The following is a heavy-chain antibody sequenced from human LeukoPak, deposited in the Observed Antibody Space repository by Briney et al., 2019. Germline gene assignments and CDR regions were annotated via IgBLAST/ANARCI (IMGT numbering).Heavy chain of an antibody. J-gene: IGHJ5*02. CDR3: ASSYYDSSGYYYDWFDP. CDR2: IIPIFGTA. D-gene: IGHD3-22*01. V-gene: IGHV1-69*13. Sequence: ASVKVSCKASGYTFTSYGISWVRQAPGQGLEWMGGIIPIFGTANYAQKFQGRVTITADESTSTAYMELSSLRSEDTAVYYCASSYYDSSGYYYDWFDPWGQGTLVTVSS. CDR1: GYTFTSYG.